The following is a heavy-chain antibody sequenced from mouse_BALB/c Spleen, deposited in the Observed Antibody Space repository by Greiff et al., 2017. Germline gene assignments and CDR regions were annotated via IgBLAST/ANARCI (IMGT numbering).Heavy chain of an antibody. CDR3: ARQDGLNGGFYFDD. J-gene: IGHJ2*01. Sequence: EVKLVESGGGLVQPGGSLKLSCAASGFTFSSYTMSWVRQTPEKRLEWVAYISNGGGSTYYPDTVKGRFTISRDNAKNTLYLQMSSLKSEDTAMYYCARQDGLNGGFYFDDWGQGTTLTVSS. D-gene: IGHD1-3*01. V-gene: IGHV5-12-2*01. CDR1: GFTFSSYT. CDR2: ISNGGGST.